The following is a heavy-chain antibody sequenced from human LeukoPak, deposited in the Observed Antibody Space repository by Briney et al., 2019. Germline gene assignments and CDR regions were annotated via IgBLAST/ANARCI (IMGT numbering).Heavy chain of an antibody. CDR3: ARESNWNYDDAFDI. J-gene: IGHJ3*02. D-gene: IGHD1-7*01. Sequence: ASVKVSCKASGYTFASYGISWVRQAPGQGLEWMGWISAYNGNTNYVQKLQGRVTMTTDTSTSTAYMELRSLRSDDTAVYYCARESNWNYDDAFDIWGQGTMVTVSS. CDR1: GYTFASYG. V-gene: IGHV1-18*01. CDR2: ISAYNGNT.